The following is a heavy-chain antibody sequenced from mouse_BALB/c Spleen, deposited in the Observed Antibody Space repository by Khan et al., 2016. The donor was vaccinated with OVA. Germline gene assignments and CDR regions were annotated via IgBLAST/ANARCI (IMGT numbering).Heavy chain of an antibody. CDR3: ARRYYYGQWYFDV. D-gene: IGHD1-1*01. J-gene: IGHJ1*01. Sequence: QLQESGPGLVKPSQSLSLTCTVTGYSITSDYAWNWIRQFPGNKLEWMAYISYSGSTSSNPSLNSRISITRDTSKNQFFLQLNSVTTEDTATYYCARRYYYGQWYFDVWGAGTTVTVSS. CDR2: ISYSGST. V-gene: IGHV3-2*02. CDR1: GYSITSDYA.